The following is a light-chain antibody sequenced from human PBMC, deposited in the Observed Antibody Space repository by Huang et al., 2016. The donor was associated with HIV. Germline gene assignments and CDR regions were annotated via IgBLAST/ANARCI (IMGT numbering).Light chain of an antibody. Sequence: DIQMTQSPSSLSASVGDRVTITRRASQSISTYLNWYQQKPGTAPKLLIYAASSLQSGIPERFSGSGSGTDFTLTISSLQPEDFATYYCQQSYSTHWTFGQGTKVEIK. CDR2: AAS. CDR3: QQSYSTHWT. V-gene: IGKV1-39*01. CDR1: QSISTY. J-gene: IGKJ1*01.